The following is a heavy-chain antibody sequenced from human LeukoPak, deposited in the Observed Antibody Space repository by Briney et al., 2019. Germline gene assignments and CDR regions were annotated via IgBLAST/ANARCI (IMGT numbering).Heavy chain of an antibody. D-gene: IGHD3-22*01. CDR1: GYTFTRYY. CDR2: INPSGGST. J-gene: IGHJ4*02. V-gene: IGHV1-46*01. Sequence: ASVKVSCKASGYTFTRYYMHWVRQAPGQGLEWMGIINPSGGSTRYAQKFQGRVTMTRDTSTSTVYMELSSLRSEDTAVYYCVRDYDSSGYFDYWGQGTLVTLSS. CDR3: VRDYDSSGYFDY.